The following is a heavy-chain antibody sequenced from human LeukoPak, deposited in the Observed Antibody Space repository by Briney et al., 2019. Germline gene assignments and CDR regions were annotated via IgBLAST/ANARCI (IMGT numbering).Heavy chain of an antibody. V-gene: IGHV1-2*02. Sequence: GASVKVSCKASGYTFTGHYMHWVRRAPGQGLEWMGWINPNSGGTNYAQKFQGRVTMTRDTSISTAYMELSRLRSDDTAVYYCARAPRSIAAAGTIWFDPWGQGTLVTVSS. CDR3: ARAPRSIAAAGTIWFDP. CDR1: GYTFTGHY. J-gene: IGHJ5*02. CDR2: INPNSGGT. D-gene: IGHD6-13*01.